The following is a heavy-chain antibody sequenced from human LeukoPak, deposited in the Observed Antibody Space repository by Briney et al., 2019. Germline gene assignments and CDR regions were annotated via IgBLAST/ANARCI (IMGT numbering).Heavy chain of an antibody. CDR2: INPSGGST. CDR3: ARELSRYDPEEGD. D-gene: IGHD5-12*01. CDR1: GYTFTSYY. Sequence: ASVTVSFKASGYTFTSYYMHWVRQAPGQGLEWMGIINPSGGSTSYAQKFQGRVTLTRDTSTSTVYMELSSLRSEDTAVYYCARELSRYDPEEGDWGQGPLVTVSS. V-gene: IGHV1-46*01. J-gene: IGHJ4*02.